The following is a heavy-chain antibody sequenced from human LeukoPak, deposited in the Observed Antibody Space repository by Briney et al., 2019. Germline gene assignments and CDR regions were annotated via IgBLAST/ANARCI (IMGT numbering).Heavy chain of an antibody. J-gene: IGHJ4*02. CDR1: GFTFSSYS. CDR2: ISSSSSYI. CDR3: ASDGSSYDILTGYDY. V-gene: IGHV3-21*01. Sequence: PGGSLRLSCAASGFTFSSYSMNWVRQAPGKGLEWVSSISSSSSYIYYADSVKGRFTISRDNAKNSLYLQMNSLRAEDTAVYYCASDGSSYDILTGYDYWGQVTLVTVSS. D-gene: IGHD3-9*01.